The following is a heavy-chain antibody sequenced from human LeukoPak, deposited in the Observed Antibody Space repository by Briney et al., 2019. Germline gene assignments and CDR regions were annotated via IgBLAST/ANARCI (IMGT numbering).Heavy chain of an antibody. J-gene: IGHJ4*02. Sequence: SETLSLTCTVSGGSVTSDYWSWIRQPPGKGLEWIGYMYYSGSTNYNPSLKSRVTISGDASKNQFSLKLSSVTAADTAVYYCARRYCSSTSCPIDYWGQGTLVSVSS. CDR3: ARRYCSSTSCPIDY. V-gene: IGHV4-59*08. D-gene: IGHD2-2*01. CDR1: GGSVTSDY. CDR2: MYYSGST.